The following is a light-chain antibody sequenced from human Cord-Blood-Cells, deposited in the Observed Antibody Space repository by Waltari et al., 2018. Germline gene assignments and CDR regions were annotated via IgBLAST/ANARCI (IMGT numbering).Light chain of an antibody. Sequence: HSALTQPPSASGSPGQSVPISCTGPTSDLAGYSYVSWYQQHPGKAPKPIIYEVSKLPSGVPDRFSGSKSGNTASLTVSGLQAEDEADYYCSSYAGSNNLVFGGGTKLTVL. J-gene: IGLJ3*02. V-gene: IGLV2-8*01. CDR2: EVS. CDR1: TSDLAGYSY. CDR3: SSYAGSNNLV.